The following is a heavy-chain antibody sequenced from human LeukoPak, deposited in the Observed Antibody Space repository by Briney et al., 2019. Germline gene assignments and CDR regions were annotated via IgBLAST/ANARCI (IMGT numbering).Heavy chain of an antibody. J-gene: IGHJ3*01. V-gene: IGHV3-23*01. D-gene: IGHD4-23*01. CDR1: GFTFSIYA. Sequence: GGSLRLSRAASGFTFSIYAMHWVRQAPGKGLEWVSIITYTTSRTSYADSLKGRFNISRDNSKRTLYLQMNSLRAEDETMYYCGKDPNGDYVGAFDFWGQGTLVTVSS. CDR3: GKDPNGDYVGAFDF. CDR2: ITYTTSRT.